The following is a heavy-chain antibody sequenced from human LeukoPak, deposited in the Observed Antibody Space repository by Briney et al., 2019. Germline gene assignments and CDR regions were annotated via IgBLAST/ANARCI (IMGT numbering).Heavy chain of an antibody. D-gene: IGHD1-20*01. V-gene: IGHV3-74*01. Sequence: GGSLRLSCVASGFTFSGSWMHWVRHAPGKGLVWVSRIVSDGTSTNYADSVKGRFAISRDNAKNTLYLQMNSLRAEDTAVYYCARAFNWNDLGNWGQGTLVTVSS. CDR2: IVSDGTST. CDR1: GFTFSGSW. CDR3: ARAFNWNDLGN. J-gene: IGHJ4*02.